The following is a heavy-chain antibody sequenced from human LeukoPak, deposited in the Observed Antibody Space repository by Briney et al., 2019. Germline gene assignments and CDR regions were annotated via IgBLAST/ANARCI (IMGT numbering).Heavy chain of an antibody. CDR1: GGSFNGYY. J-gene: IGHJ5*02. V-gene: IGHV4-34*01. CDR3: ATTSGGCSSTSCYEGSWFDP. D-gene: IGHD2-2*01. Sequence: SETLSLTCAVYGGSFNGYYWSWIRQPPGKGLEWIGEINHSGSTNYNPSLKSRVTISVDTSKNQFSLKLSSVTAADTAVYYCATTSGGCSSTSCYEGSWFDPWGQETLVTVSS. CDR2: INHSGST.